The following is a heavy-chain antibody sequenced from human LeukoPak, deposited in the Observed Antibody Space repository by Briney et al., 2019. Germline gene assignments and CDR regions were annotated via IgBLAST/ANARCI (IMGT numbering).Heavy chain of an antibody. CDR2: ISGSGGST. Sequence: GGSLRLSCAASGFTFSNYGMSWVRQAPGKGLEWVSAISGSGGSTYYADSVKGRFTISRDNSKTTLYLQMNSLRADDTAVYYCAKGGRYCSGGNCYFFDYWGQGTLVTVSS. CDR1: GFTFSNYG. J-gene: IGHJ4*02. V-gene: IGHV3-23*01. D-gene: IGHD2-15*01. CDR3: AKGGRYCSGGNCYFFDY.